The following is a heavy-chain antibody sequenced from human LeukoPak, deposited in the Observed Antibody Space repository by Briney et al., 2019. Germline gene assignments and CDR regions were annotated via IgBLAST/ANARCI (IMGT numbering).Heavy chain of an antibody. CDR3: ARANVPDYYDASGYSDWFDP. V-gene: IGHV3-64*01. Sequence: GPSLRLSCVASGFTFSTDAIHWVRQAPAKGLECVSFIGSTGVNKYYANSVQGRFTVSRDNSRSTVYLQMASLTPEDSAIYYCARANVPDYYDASGYSDWFDPWGQGTLVTVST. CDR1: GFTFSTDA. D-gene: IGHD3-22*01. CDR2: IGSTGVNK. J-gene: IGHJ5*01.